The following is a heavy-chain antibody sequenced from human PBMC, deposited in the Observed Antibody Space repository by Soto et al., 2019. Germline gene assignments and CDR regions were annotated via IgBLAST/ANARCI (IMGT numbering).Heavy chain of an antibody. Sequence: PSETLSLTCTVSGGSISSYYWSWIRQPPGKGLEWIGYIYYSGSTNYNPSLKSRVTISVDTSKNQFSLKLSSVTAADTAVYYCARTGSLTAAGIDWFDPRAQRTLVTVSS. CDR2: IYYSGST. J-gene: IGHJ5*02. CDR3: ARTGSLTAAGIDWFDP. CDR1: GGSISSYY. V-gene: IGHV4-59*01. D-gene: IGHD6-13*01.